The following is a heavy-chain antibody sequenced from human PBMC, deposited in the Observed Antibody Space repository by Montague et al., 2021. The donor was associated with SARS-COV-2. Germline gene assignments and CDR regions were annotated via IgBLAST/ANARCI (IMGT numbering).Heavy chain of an antibody. J-gene: IGHJ3*02. CDR3: ARGSGWMGYAFDI. CDR1: GGSFSGYY. Sequence: SETLSLTCAVYGGSFSGYYWSWIRQTPGKGLEWIGEINHSGSTNYNQSLKSRVTISVDTSKNQFSLKLSSVNAADTAVYYCARGSGWMGYAFDIWGQGTMVTVSS. CDR2: INHSGST. D-gene: IGHD6-19*01. V-gene: IGHV4-34*01.